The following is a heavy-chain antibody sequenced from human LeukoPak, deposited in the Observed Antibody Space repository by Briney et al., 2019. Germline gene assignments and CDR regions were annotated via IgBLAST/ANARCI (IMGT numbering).Heavy chain of an antibody. CDR3: ARSYGIAVADDAFDI. CDR2: IYHSGST. Sequence: SGTLSLTCAVSGGSISSSNWWSWVRQPPGKGLEWIGEIYHSGSTNYNPSLKSRVTISVDTSKNQFSLKLSSVTAADTAVYYCARSYGIAVADDAFDIWGQGTMVTVSS. CDR1: GGSISSSNW. V-gene: IGHV4-4*02. J-gene: IGHJ3*02. D-gene: IGHD6-19*01.